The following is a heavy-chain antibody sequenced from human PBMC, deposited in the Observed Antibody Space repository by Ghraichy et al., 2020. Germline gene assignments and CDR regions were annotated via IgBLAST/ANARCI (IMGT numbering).Heavy chain of an antibody. J-gene: IGHJ6*02. V-gene: IGHV4-34*01. CDR2: INQSGST. CDR1: GGSFSGYY. Sequence: SETLSLTCAVYGGSFSGYYWSWIRQSPGKGLEWIGEINQSGSTNYNNPSLKSRVTISVDMAKNQFSLKLSSVTAADTAVYYCARGLRFGELLKYYYYYAMDVWGQGTTVTVSS. D-gene: IGHD3-10*01. CDR3: ARGLRFGELLKYYYYYAMDV.